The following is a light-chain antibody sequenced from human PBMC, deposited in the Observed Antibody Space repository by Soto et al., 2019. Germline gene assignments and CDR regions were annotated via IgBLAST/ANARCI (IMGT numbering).Light chain of an antibody. V-gene: IGKV1-39*01. J-gene: IGKJ4*01. Sequence: DIQMTQSPYSLSAAVGDRVTIACRASQNINTYLNWYQQKPGKAPKLLIFDAASLQSGVPSRFSGGGSRTDFTLTINSLQREDFATYYCQQTYNTPLTFGGGTKVDIK. CDR2: DAA. CDR3: QQTYNTPLT. CDR1: QNINTY.